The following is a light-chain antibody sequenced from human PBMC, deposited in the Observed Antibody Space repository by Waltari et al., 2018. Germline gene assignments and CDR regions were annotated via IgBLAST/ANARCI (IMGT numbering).Light chain of an antibody. CDR2: WAS. CDR3: QQYYSIPRS. Sequence: DIVMTQSPDSLAVSLGERATINCKSSQSVLFSSNNENYLAWYQQQPGQPPKLLIYWASTRESGVPDRFSGSGSGTDFTLTISSLQAEDVAVYYCQQYYSIPRSFGQGTKLEIK. J-gene: IGKJ2*03. V-gene: IGKV4-1*01. CDR1: QSVLFSSNNENY.